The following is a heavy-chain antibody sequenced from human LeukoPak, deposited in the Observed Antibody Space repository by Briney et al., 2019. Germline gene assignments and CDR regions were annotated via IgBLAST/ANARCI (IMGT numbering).Heavy chain of an antibody. CDR1: DGSISSYY. J-gene: IGHJ4*02. V-gene: IGHV4-59*01. D-gene: IGHD2-15*01. CDR3: ARDPRYCSGGSCYHSFDY. CDR2: IYYSGST. Sequence: SETLSLTCSVSDGSISSYYWSWIRQPPGKGLEWIGYIYYSGSTNYNPSLKSRVTISVDTSKNQFSLKLSSVTAADTAVYYCARDPRYCSGGSCYHSFDYWGQGTLVTVSS.